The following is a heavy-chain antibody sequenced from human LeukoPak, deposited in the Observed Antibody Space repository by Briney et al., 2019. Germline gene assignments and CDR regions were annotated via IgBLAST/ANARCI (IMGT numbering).Heavy chain of an antibody. CDR3: VRSLRLYGDYFDY. Sequence: PGGSLRLSCAASGFTFNSYAMHWVRQAPGKGLEYVSAISSNGGSTYYANSVKGRFTISRDNSKNTLYLQMGSLRAEDMAVYYCVRSLRLYGDYFDYWGQGTLVTVSS. J-gene: IGHJ4*02. CDR2: ISSNGGST. V-gene: IGHV3-64*01. D-gene: IGHD4-17*01. CDR1: GFTFNSYA.